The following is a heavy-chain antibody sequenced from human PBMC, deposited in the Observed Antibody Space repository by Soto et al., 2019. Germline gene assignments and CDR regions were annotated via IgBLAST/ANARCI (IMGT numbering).Heavy chain of an antibody. Sequence: PGGSLRLSCAASGFTFSSYGMHWVRQAPGKGLEWVAVISYDGSNKYYADSVKGRFTISRDNSKNTLYLQMNSLRAEDTAVYYCAKDGGVVVVAATIHFDYWGQGTLVTVSS. J-gene: IGHJ4*02. V-gene: IGHV3-30*18. CDR2: ISYDGSNK. CDR3: AKDGGVVVVAATIHFDY. CDR1: GFTFSSYG. D-gene: IGHD2-15*01.